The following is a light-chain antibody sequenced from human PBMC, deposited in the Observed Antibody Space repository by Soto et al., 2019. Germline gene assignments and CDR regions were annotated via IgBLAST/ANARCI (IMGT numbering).Light chain of an antibody. CDR1: QSISSTY. Sequence: EIVLTQSPGTLSLSPEERVTLSCRASQSISSTYLAWYQQKPGQAPRLLIYAASSRATGIPDRFSGSGSGTDFTLTIRRVAPEDFAVYYCQQYGSLPITFGQGTRLEIK. J-gene: IGKJ5*01. V-gene: IGKV3-20*01. CDR3: QQYGSLPIT. CDR2: AAS.